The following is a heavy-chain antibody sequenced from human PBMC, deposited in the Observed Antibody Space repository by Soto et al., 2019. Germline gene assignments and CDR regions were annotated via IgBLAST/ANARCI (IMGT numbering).Heavy chain of an antibody. CDR3: ARVRSSSSYFSLDV. CDR2: INPNSGGT. D-gene: IGHD6-13*01. J-gene: IGHJ6*02. V-gene: IGHV1-2*04. Sequence: ASVKVSCKASGYTFTGYYMHWVRQAPGQGLEWMGWINPNSGGTNYTQKFQGWVTMTRDTSISTAYMELSRLRSDDTAVYYCARVRSSSSYFSLDVWGQGTTVTVSS. CDR1: GYTFTGYY.